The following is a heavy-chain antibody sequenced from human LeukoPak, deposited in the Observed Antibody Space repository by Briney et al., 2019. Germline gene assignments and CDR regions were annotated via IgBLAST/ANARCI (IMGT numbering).Heavy chain of an antibody. CDR1: GYSISSGYY. J-gene: IGHJ4*02. CDR3: ARQTGSGLFILP. V-gene: IGHV4-38-2*02. CDR2: IYHSGTT. D-gene: IGHD3/OR15-3a*01. Sequence: SETLSLTCTVSGYSISSGYYWGWIRQPPGKGLEWIGIIYHSGTTYYSPSLKSRVTISVDTSKNQLSLRLSSVTAADTAVYYCARQTGSGLFILPGGQGTLVTVSS.